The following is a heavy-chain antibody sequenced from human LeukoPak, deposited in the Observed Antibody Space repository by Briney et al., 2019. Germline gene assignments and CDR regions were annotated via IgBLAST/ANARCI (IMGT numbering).Heavy chain of an antibody. D-gene: IGHD3-16*02. CDR1: DFSFQSFP. CDR3: ANYQQRPPAMDF. CDR2: IGTDGRNI. V-gene: IGHV3-23*01. J-gene: IGHJ6*02. Sequence: PGGSLRLSCAASDFSFQSFPMIWVRQAPGKGLEWVSVIGTDGRNIHYADSVKGRLTISRDNSKKTLYLQMTSLRADDTALYFCANYQQRPPAMDFWGQGTTVTVSS.